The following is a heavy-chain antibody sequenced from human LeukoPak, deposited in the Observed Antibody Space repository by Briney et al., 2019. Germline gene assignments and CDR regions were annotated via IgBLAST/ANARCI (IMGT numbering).Heavy chain of an antibody. V-gene: IGHV3-48*02. CDR1: GFTFSSYN. D-gene: IGHD3-10*01. Sequence: SGGSLKLSCAATGFTFSSYNRNWVRQAPGKGLEWVSDISSSGSTIYFADSVKGRFTISRDNAKNSLYLQMNSLRDEDKAVYYCARFEYYYVSGNYYKLFDYWGQGTLVTVCS. CDR3: ARFEYYYVSGNYYKLFDY. J-gene: IGHJ4*02. CDR2: ISSSGSTI.